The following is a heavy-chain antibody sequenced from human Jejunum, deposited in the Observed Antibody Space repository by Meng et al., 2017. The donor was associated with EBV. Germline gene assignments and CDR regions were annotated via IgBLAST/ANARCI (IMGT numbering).Heavy chain of an antibody. CDR3: ASLRNRGFDL. V-gene: IGHV3-53*01. CDR1: GFTVSSND. Sequence: EVQLVESGGGLIRPGGSLRLSCAASGFTVSSNDMTWARQAPGKGLEWVLVIYSGGSTYYADSVKGRFTISRDNSKNTLYLQMNNLRAEDTAVYYCASLRNRGFDLWGRGTPVTVSS. CDR2: IYSGGST. J-gene: IGHJ2*01. D-gene: IGHD1-14*01.